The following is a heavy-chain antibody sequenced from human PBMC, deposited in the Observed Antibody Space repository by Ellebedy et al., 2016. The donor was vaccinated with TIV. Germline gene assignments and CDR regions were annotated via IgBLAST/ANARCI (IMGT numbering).Heavy chain of an antibody. V-gene: IGHV3-66*01. CDR1: GFTFSSYN. Sequence: GESLKISCAASGFTFSSYNMHWVRQAPGKGLEWVSIIYRGGSTYYSDSVKDRFTISSDNSKNTLYLQMSSLRAEDTAIYYCARTKYLDYWGQGTLVTVSS. J-gene: IGHJ4*02. CDR3: ARTKYLDY. CDR2: IYRGGST.